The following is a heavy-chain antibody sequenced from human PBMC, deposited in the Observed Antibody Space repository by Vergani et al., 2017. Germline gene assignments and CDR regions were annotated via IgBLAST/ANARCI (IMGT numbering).Heavy chain of an antibody. CDR1: GGSISSYY. Sequence: QVQLQESGPGPVKPSETLSLTCTVFGGSISSYYWSWIRQPPGKGLEWIGYIYYSGSTNYNPSLKSRVTISVDTSKNQFSLKLSSVTAADTAVYYCARDRVDAFDIWGQGTMVTVSS. J-gene: IGHJ3*02. CDR2: IYYSGST. CDR3: ARDRVDAFDI. V-gene: IGHV4-59*01.